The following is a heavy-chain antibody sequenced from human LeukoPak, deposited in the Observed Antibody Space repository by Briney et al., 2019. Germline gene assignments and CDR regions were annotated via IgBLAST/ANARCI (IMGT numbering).Heavy chain of an antibody. CDR1: GYTFTSYA. CDR2: INAGNGNT. J-gene: IGHJ6*02. V-gene: IGHV1-3*01. D-gene: IGHD2-8*01. CDR3: AREDLMGGRCGMDV. Sequence: GASVKVSCKASGYTFTSYAMHWVRQAPGQRLEWMGWINAGNGNTKYSQKFQGRVTITRDTSASTAYMELSSLRSEDTAVYYCAREDLMGGRCGMDVWGQGTTVTVSS.